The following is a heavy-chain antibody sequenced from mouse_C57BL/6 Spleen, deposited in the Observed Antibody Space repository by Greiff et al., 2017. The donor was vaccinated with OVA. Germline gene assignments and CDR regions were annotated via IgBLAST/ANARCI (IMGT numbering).Heavy chain of an antibody. J-gene: IGHJ4*01. CDR3: ARNRGYSNYDAMDY. Sequence: QVQLKESGPGLVAPSQSLSITCTVSGFSLTSYAISWVRQPPGKGLEWLGVIWNGGGTNYTSALKSRLSISKENSKSQVFLKMNSLQTDDTARYYCARNRGYSNYDAMDYWGQGTSVTVSS. CDR1: GFSLTSYA. D-gene: IGHD2-5*01. CDR2: IWNGGGT. V-gene: IGHV2-9-1*01.